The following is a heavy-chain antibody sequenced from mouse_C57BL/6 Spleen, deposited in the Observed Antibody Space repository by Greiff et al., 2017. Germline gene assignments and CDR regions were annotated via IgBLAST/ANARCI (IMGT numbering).Heavy chain of an antibody. J-gene: IGHJ4*01. Sequence: QVQLQQPGAELVKPGASVKLSCKASGYTFTSYWMQWVKQRPGQGLEWIGEIDPSDSYTNYNQKFKGKATLTVDTSSSTAYMQLSSLTSEDSAVYYCARSKITTVVAPMDYWGQGTSVTVSS. V-gene: IGHV1-50*01. CDR3: ARSKITTVVAPMDY. CDR1: GYTFTSYW. CDR2: IDPSDSYT. D-gene: IGHD1-1*01.